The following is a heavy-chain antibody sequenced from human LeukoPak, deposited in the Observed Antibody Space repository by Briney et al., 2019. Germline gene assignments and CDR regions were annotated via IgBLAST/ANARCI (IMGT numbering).Heavy chain of an antibody. CDR1: GFTVSSNY. J-gene: IGHJ6*02. V-gene: IGHV3-53*01. CDR3: ARDPYYYGMDV. Sequence: GGSLRLSCAASGFTVSSNYMSWVRQAPGKGLEWVSVIYSGGSTYYADSVTGRFTISRDNSKNTLYLQMNSLRAEDTAVYYCARDPYYYGMDVWGQGTTVTVSS. CDR2: IYSGGST.